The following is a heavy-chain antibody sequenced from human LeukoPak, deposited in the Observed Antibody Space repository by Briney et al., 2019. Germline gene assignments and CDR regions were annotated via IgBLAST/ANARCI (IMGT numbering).Heavy chain of an antibody. CDR3: ARGVRNLLVSDF. D-gene: IGHD6-13*01. Sequence: ASVKVSCKASVYTFSTYDITWVRQATGQGFEWRGWINPNRGNTGYAQKFQGRVTMSRDSSISTAYMERSSLRSEDTAVYYCARGVRNLLVSDFWGQGTLVTVSS. CDR1: VYTFSTYD. CDR2: INPNRGNT. V-gene: IGHV1-8*01. J-gene: IGHJ4*02.